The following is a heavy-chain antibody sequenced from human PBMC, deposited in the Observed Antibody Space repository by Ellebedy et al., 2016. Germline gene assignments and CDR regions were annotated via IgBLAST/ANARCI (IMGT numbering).Heavy chain of an antibody. J-gene: IGHJ3*02. D-gene: IGHD2-2*01. CDR2: INHSGST. V-gene: IGHV4-39*07. CDR1: GGSISSSYYY. CDR3: ARHCSSTTCYGAFDI. Sequence: SETLSLTXTVSGGSISSSYYYWSWIRQPPGKGLEWIGEINHSGSTNYIPSLKSRVAISEDTSKNQFSLKLSSVTAADTAVYYCARHCSSTTCYGAFDIWGQGTMVTVSS.